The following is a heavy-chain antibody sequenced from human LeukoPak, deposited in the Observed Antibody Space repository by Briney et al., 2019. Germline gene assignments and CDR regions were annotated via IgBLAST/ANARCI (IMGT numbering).Heavy chain of an antibody. CDR3: ARVRYYYMDV. Sequence: SETLSLTCTVSGGSISRHYWGWIRQPPGKGLEWIGYIYYSGSTNYNPSLKSRVTISVDTSKNQFSLKLSSVTAADTAVYYCARVRYYYMDVWGKGTTVPVSS. V-gene: IGHV4-59*11. J-gene: IGHJ6*03. CDR1: GGSISRHY. D-gene: IGHD3-10*01. CDR2: IYYSGST.